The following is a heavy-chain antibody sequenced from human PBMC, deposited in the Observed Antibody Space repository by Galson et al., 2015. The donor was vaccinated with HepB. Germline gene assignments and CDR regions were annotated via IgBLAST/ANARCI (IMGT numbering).Heavy chain of an antibody. CDR1: GFTFSNYG. J-gene: IGHJ4*02. CDR2: IWFDGSKK. V-gene: IGHV3-33*01. D-gene: IGHD3-3*01. Sequence: SLRLSCAASGFTFSNYGMHWVRQAPGKGLEWVALIWFDGSKKYYADSVKGRFTTSRDNSNNTLFLQMNSLRAEDTAVYYCARDGGGLRELEWLSPNEALDYWGQGILSPSPQ. CDR3: ARDGGGLRELEWLSPNEALDY.